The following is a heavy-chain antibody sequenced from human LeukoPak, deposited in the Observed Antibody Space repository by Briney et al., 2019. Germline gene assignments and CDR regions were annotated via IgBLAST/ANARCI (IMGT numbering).Heavy chain of an antibody. CDR1: GGSFSGYY. Sequence: SETLSLTCAVYGGSFSGYYWSWIRQPPGKGLEWIGEINHSGSTNYNPSLKSRVTISVDTSKNQFSLKLSSVTAADTAVYYCARTPGGRPDYWGQGTLVTVSS. CDR2: INHSGST. J-gene: IGHJ4*02. D-gene: IGHD3-16*01. V-gene: IGHV4-34*01. CDR3: ARTPGGRPDY.